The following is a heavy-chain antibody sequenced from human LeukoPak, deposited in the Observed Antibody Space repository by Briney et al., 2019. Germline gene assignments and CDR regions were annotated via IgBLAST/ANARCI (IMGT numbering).Heavy chain of an antibody. CDR1: GYTFTAYY. CDR3: ARGVIDPDAFDI. Sequence: ASVKVSCRASGYTFTAYYLHWVRQAPGQGLEWMGWINPYSGGTNYAQNFQGRVAITRNTSISTAYMELSSLRSEDTAVYYCARGVIDPDAFDIWGQGTMVTVSS. J-gene: IGHJ3*02. D-gene: IGHD2-21*01. CDR2: INPYSGGT. V-gene: IGHV1-2*02.